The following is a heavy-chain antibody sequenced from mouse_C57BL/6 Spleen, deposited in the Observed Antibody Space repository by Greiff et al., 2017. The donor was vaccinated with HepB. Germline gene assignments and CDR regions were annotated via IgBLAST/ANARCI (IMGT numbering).Heavy chain of an antibody. V-gene: IGHV5-4*01. CDR3: ARGGLWYFDV. Sequence: EVQRVESGGGLVKPGGSLKLSCAASGFTFSSYAMSWVRQTPEKRLEWVATISDGGSYTYYPDNVKGRFTISRDNAKNNLYLQMSHLKSEDTAMYYCARGGLWYFDVWGTGTTVTVSS. J-gene: IGHJ1*03. CDR1: GFTFSSYA. CDR2: ISDGGSYT.